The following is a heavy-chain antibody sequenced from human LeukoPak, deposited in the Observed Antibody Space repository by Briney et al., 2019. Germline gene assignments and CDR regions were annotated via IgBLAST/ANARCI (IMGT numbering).Heavy chain of an antibody. CDR3: ARDSRYSYGMGVFDY. Sequence: GGSLRLSCAASGFTFDDYAMHWVRQAPGKGLEWVSGISWNSGSIGYADSVKGRFTISRDNSKNTLYLQMNSLRAEDTAVYYCARDSRYSYGMGVFDYWGQGTLVTVSS. J-gene: IGHJ4*02. D-gene: IGHD5-18*01. V-gene: IGHV3-9*01. CDR1: GFTFDDYA. CDR2: ISWNSGSI.